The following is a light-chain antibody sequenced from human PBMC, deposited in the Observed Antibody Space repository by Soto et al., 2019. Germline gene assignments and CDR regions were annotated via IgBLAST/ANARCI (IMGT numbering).Light chain of an antibody. Sequence: EVLMTQSPATLSVSPGEKATLSCWASETVATNLAWYQQKPGQAPRLLLSGASTRAAGISDRFRGSGSGTEFTLTISSLRSEDSGIYYCQQYFEWPPMTFGQGTKVEI. V-gene: IGKV3-15*01. J-gene: IGKJ1*01. CDR2: GAS. CDR3: QQYFEWPPMT. CDR1: ETVATN.